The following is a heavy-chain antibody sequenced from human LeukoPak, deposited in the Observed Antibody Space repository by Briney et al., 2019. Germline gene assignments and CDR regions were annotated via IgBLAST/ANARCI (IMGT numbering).Heavy chain of an antibody. CDR2: IYSSGTT. D-gene: IGHD3-10*01. CDR3: PRASYSGNRYFDL. J-gene: IGHJ2*01. Sequence: SETLSLTCTVSGGSISSHYWSWIRQPAGKGLEWFGRIYSSGTTYYNPSLKSRVTMSVDTSKNQFSLKLSSVTAADTAVYYCPRASYSGNRYFDLWGRGTLVTVSS. CDR1: GGSISSHY. V-gene: IGHV4-4*07.